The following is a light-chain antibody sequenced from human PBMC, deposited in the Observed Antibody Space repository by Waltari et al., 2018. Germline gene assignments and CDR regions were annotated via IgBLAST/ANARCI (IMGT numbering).Light chain of an antibody. CDR2: WAS. CDR3: QQYYRVPLT. J-gene: IGKJ4*01. V-gene: IGKV4-1*01. CDR1: HGTLDGSNNRNS. Sequence: DIVMTQSPDSLAVSLGERATIHCKSIHGTLDGSNNRNSLPWYQQKPGQSPNLLIYWASTRESGVPDRFSGSGSGTDFSLTISSLQAEDVAVYYCQQYYRVPLTFGGGTKIEIK.